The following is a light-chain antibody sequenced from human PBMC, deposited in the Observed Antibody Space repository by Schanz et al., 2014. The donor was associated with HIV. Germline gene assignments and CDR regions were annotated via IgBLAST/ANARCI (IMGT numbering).Light chain of an antibody. CDR2: DVT. CDR1: SSDVGAYNY. V-gene: IGLV2-8*01. J-gene: IGLJ3*02. CDR3: CSYAGTYKFDLV. Sequence: QSALTQPPSASGSPGQSVSISCTGTSSDVGAYNYVSWYQQHPGKAPKLMIYDVTKRPSGVPNRFSGSKSGNTASLTISGRQAEDEAEYFCCSYAGTYKFDLVFGGGTKLTVL.